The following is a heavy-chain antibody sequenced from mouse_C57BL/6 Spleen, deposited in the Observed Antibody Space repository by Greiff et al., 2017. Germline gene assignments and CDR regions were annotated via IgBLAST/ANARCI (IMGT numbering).Heavy chain of an antibody. Sequence: VQLQESGAELVRPGASVTLSCKASGYTFTDYEMHWVKQTPVHGLEWIGAIAPETGGTAYNQKFKGKAILTADKSSSTAYMELRSLTSEDSAVYYCTPYYGSSYGFAYWGQGTLVTVSA. CDR1: GYTFTDYE. D-gene: IGHD1-1*01. V-gene: IGHV1-15*01. CDR3: TPYYGSSYGFAY. J-gene: IGHJ3*01. CDR2: IAPETGGT.